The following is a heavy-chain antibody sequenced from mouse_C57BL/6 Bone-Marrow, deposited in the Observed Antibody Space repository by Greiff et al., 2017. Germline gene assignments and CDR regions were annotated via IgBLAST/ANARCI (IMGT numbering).Heavy chain of an antibody. J-gene: IGHJ3*01. CDR1: GFTFSSYG. V-gene: IGHV5-6*01. CDR3: ARHPLFITPVGFAY. Sequence: EVKLVESGGDLVKPGGSLKLSCAASGFTFSSYGMSWVRQTPDKRLEWVATISSGGSYTYYPDSVKGRFTISRDNAKNTLYLQMSSLKSEDTAMYYCARHPLFITPVGFAYWGQGTLVTVSA. CDR2: ISSGGSYT. D-gene: IGHD1-1*01.